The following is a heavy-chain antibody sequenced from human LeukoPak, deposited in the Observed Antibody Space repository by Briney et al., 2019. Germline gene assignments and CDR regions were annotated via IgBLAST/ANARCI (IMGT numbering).Heavy chain of an antibody. CDR3: ARAAHYYGSGSRGAHFDY. CDR1: GGSFSGYY. Sequence: SETLSLTCAVYGGSFSGYYWSWIRQPPGKGLEWIGEINHRGSTNYNPSLKSRVTISVDTSKNQFSLKLSSVTAADTAVYYCARAAHYYGSGSRGAHFDYWGQGTLVTVSS. V-gene: IGHV4-34*01. J-gene: IGHJ4*02. CDR2: INHRGST. D-gene: IGHD3-10*01.